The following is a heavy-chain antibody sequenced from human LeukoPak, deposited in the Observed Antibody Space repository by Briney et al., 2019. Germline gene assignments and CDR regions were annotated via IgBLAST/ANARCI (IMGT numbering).Heavy chain of an antibody. CDR2: IYYSGRT. CDR3: ATQGLGDAFDI. D-gene: IGHD6-6*01. V-gene: IGHV4-59*08. J-gene: IGHJ3*02. CDR1: GGSISSYY. Sequence: SETLSLTCTVSGGSISSYYWSWIRQPPRKGLEWIGYIYYSGRTHHNPSLQSRATISVDTSKNQFSLQLNCATAAYTDVHYCATQGLGDAFDIWDQGTMVTVS.